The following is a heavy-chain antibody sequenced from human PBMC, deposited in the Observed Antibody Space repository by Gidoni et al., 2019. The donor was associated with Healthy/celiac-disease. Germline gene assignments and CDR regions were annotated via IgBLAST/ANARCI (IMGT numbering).Heavy chain of an antibody. CDR3: ARDIIVVVPAAIGRWFDP. CDR1: GGPFSSYA. V-gene: IGHV1-69*01. D-gene: IGHD2-2*01. J-gene: IGHJ5*02. Sequence: QVQLVQSGAEVKKPGSSVKVSCKASGGPFSSYAISWVRQAPGQGLEWMGGIIPIFGTANYAQKFQGRVTITADESTSTAYMELSSLRSEDTAVYYCARDIIVVVPAAIGRWFDPWGQGTLVTVSS. CDR2: IIPIFGTA.